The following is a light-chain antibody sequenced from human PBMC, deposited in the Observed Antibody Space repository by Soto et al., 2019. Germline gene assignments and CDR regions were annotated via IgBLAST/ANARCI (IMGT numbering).Light chain of an antibody. CDR1: SSDVGAYNY. V-gene: IGLV2-14*01. J-gene: IGLJ1*01. CDR3: SSLTTRFTYV. CDR2: EVS. Sequence: QSVLTQPASVSGSPGQSVAISCSGTSSDVGAYNYVSWYQQHPGKAPKLLLSEVSNRPSGVSDRFFGSKSGNTASLTISGLPAEDEADYYCSSLTTRFTYVFGTGTKGTVL.